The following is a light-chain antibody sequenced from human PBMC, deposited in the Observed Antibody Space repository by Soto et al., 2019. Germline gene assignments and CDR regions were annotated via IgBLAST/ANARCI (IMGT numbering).Light chain of an antibody. J-gene: IGKJ1*01. V-gene: IGKV1-5*01. Sequence: DIQMTQSPSTLSASLGDRVTITCRASQSISSWLAWYQQKPGKAPNLLIYDASTLNTGVPSRFRGSGSGTEFTLTISSLQPDDFATYYCQQYESYSAWTFGEGTKVDIK. CDR1: QSISSW. CDR2: DAS. CDR3: QQYESYSAWT.